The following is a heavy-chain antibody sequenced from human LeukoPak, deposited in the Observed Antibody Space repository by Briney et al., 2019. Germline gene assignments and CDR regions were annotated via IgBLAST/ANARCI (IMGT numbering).Heavy chain of an antibody. Sequence: ASVKVSCKASGYTFTSYGISWVRQAPGQGLEWMGWISAYNGNTNYAQKLQGRVTMTTDTSTSTAYMELRSLRSDDTAVYYCARIAAAGIPKGSDDYWGQGTLVTVSS. CDR3: ARIAAAGIPKGSDDY. CDR1: GYTFTSYG. V-gene: IGHV1-18*01. J-gene: IGHJ4*02. CDR2: ISAYNGNT. D-gene: IGHD6-13*01.